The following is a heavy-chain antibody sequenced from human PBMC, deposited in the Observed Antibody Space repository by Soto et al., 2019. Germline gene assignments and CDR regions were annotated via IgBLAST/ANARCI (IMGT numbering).Heavy chain of an antibody. J-gene: IGHJ4*02. CDR1: GGSFSGYY. CDR2: INHSGST. V-gene: IGHV4-34*01. D-gene: IGHD3-3*02. CDR3: ARGPTETKQHFFDY. Sequence: SETLSLTCAVYGGSFSGYYWSWIRQPPGKGLEWIGEINHSGSTNYNPSLKSRVTISEDTSKNQFSLKLSSVTAADTAVYYCARGPTETKQHFFDYWGQGTLVTVSS.